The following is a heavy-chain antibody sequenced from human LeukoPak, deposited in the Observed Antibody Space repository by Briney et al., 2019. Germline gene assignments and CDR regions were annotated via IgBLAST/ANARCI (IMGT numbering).Heavy chain of an antibody. Sequence: GGSLRLSCAASGFTFSSYGMHWVRQAPGKGLEWVAVISYDGSNKYYADSVKGRFTISRDNSKNTLYLQMNSLRAEDTAVYYCAKDWSNPRYGSGSYYLNYGRDVWGQGTTVTVSS. V-gene: IGHV3-30*18. J-gene: IGHJ6*02. CDR1: GFTFSSYG. D-gene: IGHD3-10*01. CDR3: AKDWSNPRYGSGSYYLNYGRDV. CDR2: ISYDGSNK.